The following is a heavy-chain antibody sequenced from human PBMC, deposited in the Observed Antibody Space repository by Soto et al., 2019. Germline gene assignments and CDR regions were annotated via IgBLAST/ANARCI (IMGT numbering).Heavy chain of an antibody. D-gene: IGHD3-3*01. V-gene: IGHV1-69*06. CDR3: ARAPSIFGVVITIPDFDY. J-gene: IGHJ4*02. CDR1: GGTFSRYA. CDR2: IIPIFRTA. Sequence: SVKVSCKASGGTFSRYAISWVRQAPGQGLEWMGGIIPIFRTANYAQKFQGRVTITADISTSTVYMEVSSLRSEDTDVFYCARAPSIFGVVITIPDFDYWGQGTLVTVSS.